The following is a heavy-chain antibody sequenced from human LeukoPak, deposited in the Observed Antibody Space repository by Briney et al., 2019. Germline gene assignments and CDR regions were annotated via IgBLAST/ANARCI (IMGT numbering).Heavy chain of an antibody. CDR2: IYYSGST. V-gene: IGHV4-59*01. Sequence: DPSETLSLTCAVYGGSFSGYYWSWIRQPPGKGLEWIGYIYYSGSTNYNPSLKSRVTISVDTSKNQFSLKLSSVTAADTAVYYCATHSGSYVGDAFDIWGQGTMVTVSS. J-gene: IGHJ3*02. CDR3: ATHSGSYVGDAFDI. CDR1: GGSFSGYY. D-gene: IGHD1-26*01.